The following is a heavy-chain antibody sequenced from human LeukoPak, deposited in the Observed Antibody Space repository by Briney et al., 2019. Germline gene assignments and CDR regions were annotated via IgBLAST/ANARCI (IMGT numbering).Heavy chain of an antibody. V-gene: IGHV3-23*01. Sequence: GGSLRLSCAASGLTFSSYAMSWVRQAPGKGLGWVSAISGTGGSTYYADSVKGRFTISRDNSKNTLYLQMNSLRAEDTAVYYCAKDLTPRDSRSWYTDAFDIWGQGTMVTVSS. CDR1: GLTFSSYA. J-gene: IGHJ3*02. CDR2: ISGTGGST. D-gene: IGHD6-13*01. CDR3: AKDLTPRDSRSWYTDAFDI.